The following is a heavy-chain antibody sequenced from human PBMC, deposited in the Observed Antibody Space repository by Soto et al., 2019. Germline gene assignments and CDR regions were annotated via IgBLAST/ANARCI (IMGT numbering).Heavy chain of an antibody. Sequence: QVQLVQSGAEVKKPGSSVKVSCKASGGTFSSYAISWVRQAPGQGLEWMGGIIPLFGTANYAQKFQGSVTITADEPTSSAYMELGSLRSEDTAVYYCARVRRRYYDILTGYPSAFGYWGQGTLVTVSS. CDR2: IIPLFGTA. D-gene: IGHD3-9*01. V-gene: IGHV1-69*01. CDR1: GGTFSSYA. J-gene: IGHJ1*01. CDR3: ARVRRRYYDILTGYPSAFGY.